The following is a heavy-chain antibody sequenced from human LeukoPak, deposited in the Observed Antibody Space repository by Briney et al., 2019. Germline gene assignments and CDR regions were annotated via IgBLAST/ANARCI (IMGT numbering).Heavy chain of an antibody. D-gene: IGHD3-3*01. V-gene: IGHV3-73*01. CDR1: GFTFSGSA. CDR3: TRPFFGVAPTGVDY. CDR2: IRSKPNSYAT. J-gene: IGHJ4*02. Sequence: GGSLRLSCAASGFTFSGSAFHWVRQASGKGLEWVGRIRSKPNSYATAYAASVKGRFTISRDESKNTAYLQMNSLKTEDTAVYYCTRPFFGVAPTGVDYWGQGTLVTVSS.